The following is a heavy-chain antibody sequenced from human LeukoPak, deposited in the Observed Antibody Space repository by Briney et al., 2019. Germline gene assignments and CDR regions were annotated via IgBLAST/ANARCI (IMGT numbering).Heavy chain of an antibody. J-gene: IGHJ4*02. V-gene: IGHV3-15*01. Sequence: GGSLRLSCAASGLTFSNAWMSWVRQAPGKGLEWVGRIKSKTDGGTTDYAAPVKGRFTISRDDSKNTLYLQMNSLKTEDTAVYYCTAAGYSSGWYRDYFDYWGQGTLVTVSS. CDR1: GLTFSNAW. D-gene: IGHD6-19*01. CDR2: IKSKTDGGTT. CDR3: TAAGYSSGWYRDYFDY.